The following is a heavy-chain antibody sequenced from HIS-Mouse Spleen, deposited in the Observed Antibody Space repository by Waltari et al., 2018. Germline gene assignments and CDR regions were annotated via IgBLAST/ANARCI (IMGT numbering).Heavy chain of an antibody. J-gene: IGHJ2*01. CDR2: SSYSGGT. V-gene: IGHV4-39*07. D-gene: IGHD6-13*01. CDR1: GGSIISSSYY. CDR3: AREIPYSSSWYDWYFDL. Sequence: QLQLQESGPGLVKPSETLSLTCTVSGGSIISSSYYWGWIRQPPGKGLEWIGRSSYSGGTYYNPSLKSRVTISVDTSTNQFSLKLSSVTAADTAVYYCAREIPYSSSWYDWYFDLWGRGTLVTVSS.